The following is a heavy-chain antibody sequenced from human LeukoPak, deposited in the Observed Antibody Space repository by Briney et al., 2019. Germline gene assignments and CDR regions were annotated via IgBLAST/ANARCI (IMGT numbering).Heavy chain of an antibody. D-gene: IGHD6-13*01. CDR3: ARSPMSFSSWYFDY. CDR1: GGSISSSNW. CDR2: IYHSGST. J-gene: IGHJ4*02. Sequence: PSGTLSLTCAVSGGSISSSNWWSWVRQPPGKGLEWIGEIYHSGSTNYNPSLKSRVTISVDKSKNQFSLKLSSVTAADTAVYYCARSPMSFSSWYFDYWGQGTLVTVSS. V-gene: IGHV4-4*02.